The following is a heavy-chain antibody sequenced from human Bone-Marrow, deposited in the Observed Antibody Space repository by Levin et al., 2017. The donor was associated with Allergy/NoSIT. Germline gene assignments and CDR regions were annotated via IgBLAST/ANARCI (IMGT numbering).Heavy chain of an antibody. D-gene: IGHD5-12*01. CDR2: ISPYTGDT. CDR3: ARDQTSGYDFFDF. CDR1: GYTFTSHG. V-gene: IGHV1-18*01. J-gene: IGHJ5*01. Sequence: GESLKISCKTSGYTFTSHGVSWVRQAPGQALEWMGYISPYTGDTNYAQKFQGRLSMATDTSTSTVYMELRSLRSDDTAIYFCARDQTSGYDFFDFWGQGTLLTVSS.